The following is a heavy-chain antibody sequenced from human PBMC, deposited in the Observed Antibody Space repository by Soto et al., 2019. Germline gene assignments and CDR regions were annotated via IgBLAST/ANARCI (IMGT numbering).Heavy chain of an antibody. J-gene: IGHJ4*01. Sequence: PSETLSLTCTVSGASISYGNYARSWIRQTPGKGLEWIGYINHLETTFYNPSFESRLTLSIDRAKNQFSLNLNSMSAADRAVYFCAGAGGSDAFDNWGQGSLVTVS. CDR1: GASISYGNYA. CDR3: AGAGGSDAFDN. V-gene: IGHV4-30-2*01. D-gene: IGHD1-26*01. CDR2: INHLETT.